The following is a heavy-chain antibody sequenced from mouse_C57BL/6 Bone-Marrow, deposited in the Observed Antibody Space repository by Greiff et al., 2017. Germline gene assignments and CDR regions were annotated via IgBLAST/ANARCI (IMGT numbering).Heavy chain of an antibody. J-gene: IGHJ1*03. CDR1: GYTFTDYE. CDR2: IDPETGGT. CDR3: RRLGNYDNYETHFDV. D-gene: IGHD2-1*01. Sequence: QVQLQQSGAELVRPGASVTLSCKASGYTFTDYEMHWVKQTPVHGLEWIGAIDPETGGTAYNQKFKGKAILTADKSSSTAYMELRSLTSEDSAVYYWRRLGNYDNYETHFDVWGTGTTVTVSS. V-gene: IGHV1-15*01.